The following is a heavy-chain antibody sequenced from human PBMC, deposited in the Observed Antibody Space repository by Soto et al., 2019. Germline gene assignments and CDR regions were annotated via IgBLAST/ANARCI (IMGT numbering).Heavy chain of an antibody. Sequence: SETLSLTCAVSGGSIASSDWWNWVRQTPEKGLEWIGEIFHEGSIIYNPSLESRVTISVDKSKNQLSLELTSVTAADTALYYCARDHQSGNTWSFDNWGQGILVTVPS. D-gene: IGHD1-1*01. V-gene: IGHV4-4*02. CDR2: IFHEGSI. CDR1: GGSIASSDW. J-gene: IGHJ4*02. CDR3: ARDHQSGNTWSFDN.